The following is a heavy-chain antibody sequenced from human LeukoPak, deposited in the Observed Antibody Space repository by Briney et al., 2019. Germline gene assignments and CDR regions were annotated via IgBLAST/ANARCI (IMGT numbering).Heavy chain of an antibody. CDR3: ARVVGATSGWFDP. V-gene: IGHV4-59*07. CDR1: GRSISSYY. J-gene: IGHJ5*02. CDR2: NHYHWST. Sequence: PSHTLSLTCTVSGRSISSYYWSWIRQPPGKGLEWIGYNHYHWSTNFNPSLKSRVTISVGTANNQISLKLSSANAADTAVYYCARVVGATSGWFDPWGKGTLVTVSS. D-gene: IGHD1-26*01.